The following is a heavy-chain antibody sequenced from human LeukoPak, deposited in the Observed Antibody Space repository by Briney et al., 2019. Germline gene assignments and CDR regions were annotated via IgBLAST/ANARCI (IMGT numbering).Heavy chain of an antibody. CDR3: ARDMIDIVATSFDY. CDR1: GYTFTGYY. Sequence: GASVKVSCKASGYTFTGYYMHWVRQAPGQGLEWMGWINPNSGSTNYAQKFQGRVTMTRDTSISTAYMELSRLRSDDTAVYYCARDMIDIVATSFDYWGQGTLVTVSS. V-gene: IGHV1-2*02. D-gene: IGHD5-12*01. J-gene: IGHJ4*02. CDR2: INPNSGST.